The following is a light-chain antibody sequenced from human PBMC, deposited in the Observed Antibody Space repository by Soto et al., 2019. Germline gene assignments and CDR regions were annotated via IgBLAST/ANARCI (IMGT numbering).Light chain of an antibody. J-gene: IGKJ4*01. CDR3: QQRYIWPPLT. Sequence: EIVLTQSPATLSLSPGERATLFCRASQTVERYLLWYQQKPGQAPRLLIYDASNRATGIPARFSGSGSGTDFTLTISSLEPEDFAVYYCQQRYIWPPLTFGGGTRVDIK. CDR2: DAS. V-gene: IGKV3-11*01. CDR1: QTVERY.